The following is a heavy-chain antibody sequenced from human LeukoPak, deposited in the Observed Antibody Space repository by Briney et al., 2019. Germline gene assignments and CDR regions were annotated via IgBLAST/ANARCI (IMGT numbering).Heavy chain of an antibody. J-gene: IGHJ6*03. CDR1: GGSISSYY. D-gene: IGHD6-6*01. V-gene: IGHV4-59*08. Sequence: SETLSLTCTVSGGSISSYYWSWIRQPPGKGLEWIGYIYYSGSTNYNPSLKSRVTISVDTSKNQFSLKLSSVTAADTAVYYCARADSSSFLGYYYYYYMDVWGKGTTVTVSS. CDR2: IYYSGST. CDR3: ARADSSSFLGYYYYYYMDV.